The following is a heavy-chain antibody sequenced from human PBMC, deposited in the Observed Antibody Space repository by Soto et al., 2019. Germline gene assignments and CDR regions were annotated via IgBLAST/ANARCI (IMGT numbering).Heavy chain of an antibody. J-gene: IGHJ6*02. V-gene: IGHV4-34*01. Sequence: PSETLSLTCAVYGGSFSGDYWSWIRQPPEKGLEWIGEINHSGSTNYNPSLRSRVTISVDTSKNQFSLSLTSVTAADTGVYYCARTNHYDYVWGSYRTYHQFYGMDVWVQGTTGTVSS. CDR1: GGSFSGDY. D-gene: IGHD3-16*01. CDR2: INHSGST. CDR3: ARTNHYDYVWGSYRTYHQFYGMDV.